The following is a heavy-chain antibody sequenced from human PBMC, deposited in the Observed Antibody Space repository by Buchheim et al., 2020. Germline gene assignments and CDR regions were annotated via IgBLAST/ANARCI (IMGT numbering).Heavy chain of an antibody. CDR2: INADNGNT. V-gene: IGHV1-3*01. Sequence: QVQLVQSGAEVKKPGASVKVSCKASGYSFTSYYMHWVRQAPGQGLEWMGWINADNGNTKYSEKFQGRVTITRDTPATTVYMELPSLTSEDTAVYYCARSAIYDTSGYYFGSWGQGTL. J-gene: IGHJ5*01. CDR1: GYSFTSYY. CDR3: ARSAIYDTSGYYFGS. D-gene: IGHD3-22*01.